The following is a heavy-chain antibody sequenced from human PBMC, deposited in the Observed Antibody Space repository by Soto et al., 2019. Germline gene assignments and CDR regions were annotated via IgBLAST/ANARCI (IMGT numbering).Heavy chain of an antibody. V-gene: IGHV3-74*01. J-gene: IGHJ4*02. Sequence: EVQLVESGGGLVQPGGSLRLSCAASGFTFSSYWMHWVRQAPGKGLVWVSRINSDGSSTSYADSVKGRFTISRDNAKNTLYLQMNSLRAKDTAVYYCGRDFWSGLPDYWGQGTLVTVSS. CDR1: GFTFSSYW. CDR3: GRDFWSGLPDY. D-gene: IGHD3-3*01. CDR2: INSDGSST.